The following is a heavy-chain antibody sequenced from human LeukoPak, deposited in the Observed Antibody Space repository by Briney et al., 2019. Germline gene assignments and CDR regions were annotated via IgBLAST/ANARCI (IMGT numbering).Heavy chain of an antibody. Sequence: GESLKISCKGAGYSFNRYWIGWVRQMPGKGLEWMGVIYPGDSETIYSPSFQGQVTISADKSINTAYLQWSSLKASDTAMYYCARIPKSVLRFLEWLPHFDYWGQGTLVTVSS. V-gene: IGHV5-51*01. CDR2: IYPGDSET. CDR1: GYSFNRYW. J-gene: IGHJ4*02. D-gene: IGHD3-3*01. CDR3: ARIPKSVLRFLEWLPHFDY.